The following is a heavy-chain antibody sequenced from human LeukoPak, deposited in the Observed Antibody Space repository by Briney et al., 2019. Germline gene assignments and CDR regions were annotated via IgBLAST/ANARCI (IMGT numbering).Heavy chain of an antibody. Sequence: SETLSLTCAVYGGSFSGYYWSWIRQPPGKGLEWIGEINHSGSTNYNPSLKSRVTISVDTSKNQSSLKLSSVTAADTAVYYFARGILWWRSNRNWFDPWGQGTLATVSS. CDR2: INHSGST. CDR3: ARGILWWRSNRNWFDP. D-gene: IGHD2-21*01. V-gene: IGHV4-34*01. CDR1: GGSFSGYY. J-gene: IGHJ5*02.